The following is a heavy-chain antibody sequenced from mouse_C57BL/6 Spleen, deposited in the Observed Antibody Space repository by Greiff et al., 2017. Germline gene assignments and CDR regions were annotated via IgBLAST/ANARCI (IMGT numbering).Heavy chain of an antibody. CDR1: GYTFTDYY. CDR2: INPNNGGT. CDR3: ARGTTVVAPMDY. Sequence: EVQLQQSGPELVKPGASVKISCKASGYTFTDYYMNWVKQSHGKSLEWIGDINPNNGGTSYNQKFKGKATLTVDKSSSAAYMELRSLTSEDSAVYYCARGTTVVAPMDYWGQGTSVTVSS. J-gene: IGHJ4*01. V-gene: IGHV1-26*01. D-gene: IGHD1-1*01.